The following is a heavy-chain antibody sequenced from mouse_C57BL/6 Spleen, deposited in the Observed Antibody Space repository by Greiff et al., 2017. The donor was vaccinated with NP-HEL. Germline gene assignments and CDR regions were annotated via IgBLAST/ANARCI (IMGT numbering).Heavy chain of an antibody. CDR3: ARRGYPYAMDY. V-gene: IGHV1-26*01. J-gene: IGHJ4*01. D-gene: IGHD2-2*01. CDR1: GYTFTDYY. CDR2: INPNNGGT. Sequence: EVQLQQSGPELVKPGASVKISCKASGYTFTDYYMNWVKQSHGKSLEWIGDINPNNGGTSYNQKFKGKATLTVDTSSSTAYMELRSLTSEDSAVYYCARRGYPYAMDYWGQGTSVTVSS.